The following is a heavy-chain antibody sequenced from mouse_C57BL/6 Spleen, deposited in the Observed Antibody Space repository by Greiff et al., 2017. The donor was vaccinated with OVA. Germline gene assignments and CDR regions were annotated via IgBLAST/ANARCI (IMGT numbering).Heavy chain of an antibody. Sequence: DVMLVESGGGLVKPGGSLKLSCAASGFTFSDYGMHWVRQAPEKGLEWVAYISSGSSTIYYADTVKGRFTISRDNAKNTLFLQMTSLRSEDTAMYYCARGNPYWYFDVWGTGTTVTVSS. CDR1: GFTFSDYG. D-gene: IGHD2-1*01. V-gene: IGHV5-17*01. CDR3: ARGNPYWYFDV. J-gene: IGHJ1*03. CDR2: ISSGSSTI.